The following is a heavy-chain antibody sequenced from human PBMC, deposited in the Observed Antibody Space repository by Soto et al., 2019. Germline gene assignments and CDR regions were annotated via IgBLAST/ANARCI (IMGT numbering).Heavy chain of an antibody. Sequence: QLQLQESGPGLVKPSETLSLTCTVSGGSISSSSYYWGWIRQPPGKGLEWIGSIYYSGSTYYNPSLKSRVTISVDTSKNQFSLKLSSVTAADTAVYYCARHEVDARAARPPAGFDYWGQGTLVTVSS. J-gene: IGHJ4*02. CDR3: ARHEVDARAARPPAGFDY. CDR2: IYYSGST. CDR1: GGSISSSSYY. D-gene: IGHD6-6*01. V-gene: IGHV4-39*01.